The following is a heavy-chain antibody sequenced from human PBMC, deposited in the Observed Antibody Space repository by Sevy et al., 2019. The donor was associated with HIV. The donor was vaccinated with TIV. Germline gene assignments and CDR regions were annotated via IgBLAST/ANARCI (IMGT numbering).Heavy chain of an antibody. CDR3: ARDLGLTIFGYYGMDV. Sequence: GGSLRLSCAASGFTFSSYAMHWVRQAPGKGLEWVAVISYDGSNKYYADSVKGRFTISRDNSKNTLYLQMNSPRAEDTAVYYCARDLGLTIFGYYGMDVWGQGTTVTVSS. CDR2: ISYDGSNK. D-gene: IGHD3-3*01. V-gene: IGHV3-30-3*01. J-gene: IGHJ6*02. CDR1: GFTFSSYA.